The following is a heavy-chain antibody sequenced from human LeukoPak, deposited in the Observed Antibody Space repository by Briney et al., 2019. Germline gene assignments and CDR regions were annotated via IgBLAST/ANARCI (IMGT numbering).Heavy chain of an antibody. J-gene: IGHJ4*02. CDR1: GGSISSYY. CDR2: IYYSGST. D-gene: IGHD1-1*01. Sequence: SETLSLTCTVSGGSISSYYWSWIRQPPGKGLEWIGYIYYSGSTNYNPSLKSRVTISVDTSKNQFSLKLSSVTAADMAVYYCARRERYSFYFDYWGQGTLVTVPS. CDR3: ARRERYSFYFDY. V-gene: IGHV4-59*08.